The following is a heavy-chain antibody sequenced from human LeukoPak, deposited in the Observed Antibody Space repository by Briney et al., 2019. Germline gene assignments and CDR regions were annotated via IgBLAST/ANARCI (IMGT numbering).Heavy chain of an antibody. CDR3: ARGPINYDILTGYFPYYYYYMDV. J-gene: IGHJ6*03. CDR2: MNPNSGNT. V-gene: IGHV1-8*01. D-gene: IGHD3-9*01. CDR1: GYTFTSYD. Sequence: ASVKVSCKASGYTFTSYDINWVRQATGQGLEWMGWMNPNSGNTGYAQKFQGRVTMTRNTSISTAYMELSSLRSEDTAVYYCARGPINYDILTGYFPYYYYYMDVWGKGTTVTISS.